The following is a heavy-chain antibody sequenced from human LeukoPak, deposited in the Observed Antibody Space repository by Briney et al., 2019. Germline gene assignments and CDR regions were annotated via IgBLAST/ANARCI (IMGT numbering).Heavy chain of an antibody. V-gene: IGHV3-30-3*01. CDR3: ARPYSSGWHGDFDY. CDR1: GFIFSTYA. J-gene: IGHJ4*02. D-gene: IGHD6-19*01. Sequence: PGGSLRLSCAASGFIFSTYAMHWVRQAPGKGLGWVAVVSYDGSNKYYTDSVKGRFTISRDNSKNTLYLQMNSLRAEDTAVYYCARPYSSGWHGDFDYWGQGALVTVSS. CDR2: VSYDGSNK.